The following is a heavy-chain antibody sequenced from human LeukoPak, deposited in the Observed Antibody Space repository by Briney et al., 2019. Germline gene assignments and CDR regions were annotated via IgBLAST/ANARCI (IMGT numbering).Heavy chain of an antibody. V-gene: IGHV3-48*03. CDR3: AKDMAAYYYASGNIDY. Sequence: GGSLRLSCAASGFIFSSYEMSWVRQAPGKRLEWVSYISSSGRTMYYADSVKGRFTVSRDNAKNSLYLQMNSLRAEDTALYYCAKDMAAYYYASGNIDYWGQGTLVTVSS. CDR1: GFIFSSYE. J-gene: IGHJ4*02. D-gene: IGHD3-10*01. CDR2: ISSSGRTM.